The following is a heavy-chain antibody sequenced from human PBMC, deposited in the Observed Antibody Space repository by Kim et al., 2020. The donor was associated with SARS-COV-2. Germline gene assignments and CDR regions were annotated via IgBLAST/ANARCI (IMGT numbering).Heavy chain of an antibody. J-gene: IGHJ4*02. CDR3: ARTDGYYDFGGFDY. Sequence: GGSLRLSCAASGFTFSSYGMHWVRQAPGKGLEWVAVISYDGSNKYYADSVKGRFTISRDNSKNTLYLQMNSLRAEDTAVYYCARTDGYYDFGGFDYWGQG. CDR2: ISYDGSNK. D-gene: IGHD3-3*01. CDR1: GFTFSSYG. V-gene: IGHV3-30*03.